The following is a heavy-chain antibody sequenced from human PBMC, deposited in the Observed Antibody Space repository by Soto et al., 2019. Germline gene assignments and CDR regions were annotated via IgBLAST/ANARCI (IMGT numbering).Heavy chain of an antibody. Sequence: GGSLRLSCAASGITFSTYAMSWVRQAPGKGLEWVSAISGSGGSTYYADSVKGRFTISRDKSKNTLYLQMNSLRAEDTALYYCAKSFSSNWYDYFDYWGQGSLVTAPQ. D-gene: IGHD6-13*01. CDR1: GITFSTYA. J-gene: IGHJ4*02. CDR2: ISGSGGST. V-gene: IGHV3-23*01. CDR3: AKSFSSNWYDYFDY.